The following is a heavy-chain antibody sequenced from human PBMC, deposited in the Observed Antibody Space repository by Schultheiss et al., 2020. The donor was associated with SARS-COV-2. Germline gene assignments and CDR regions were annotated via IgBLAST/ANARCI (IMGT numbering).Heavy chain of an antibody. CDR3: ARDVSGYYYDSSGYYHDP. Sequence: GGSLRLSCAASGFTFSSYGMHWVRQAPGKGLEWVAVIWYDGSNKYYADSVKGRFTISRDNSKNTLYLQMGSLRAEDMAVYYCARDVSGYYYDSSGYYHDPWGQGTLVTVSS. D-gene: IGHD3-22*01. J-gene: IGHJ5*02. CDR2: IWYDGSNK. CDR1: GFTFSSYG. V-gene: IGHV3-33*08.